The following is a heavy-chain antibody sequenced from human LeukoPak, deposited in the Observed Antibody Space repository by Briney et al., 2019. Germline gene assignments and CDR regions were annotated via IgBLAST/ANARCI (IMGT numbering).Heavy chain of an antibody. Sequence: GGSLRLSCAASGFTFSSYSMNWVRQAPGKGLEWVSSISSSGSYIYYADSVKGRFTISRDNAKNSLYLHMISLRAEDTAVYYCAREGVAAAWDYWGQGTLVTVSS. D-gene: IGHD6-13*01. CDR1: GFTFSSYS. J-gene: IGHJ4*02. CDR3: AREGVAAAWDY. V-gene: IGHV3-21*01. CDR2: ISSSGSYI.